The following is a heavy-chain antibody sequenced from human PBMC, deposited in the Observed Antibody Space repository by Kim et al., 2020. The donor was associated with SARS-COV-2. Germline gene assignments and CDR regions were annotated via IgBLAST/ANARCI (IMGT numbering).Heavy chain of an antibody. CDR2: IIPIFGTA. V-gene: IGHV1-69*13. J-gene: IGHJ4*02. Sequence: SVKVSCKASGGTFSSYAISWVRQAPGQGLEWMGGIIPIFGTANYAQKFQGRVTITADESTSTAYMELSSLRSEDTAVYYCASRRYYYDSSGFYFDYWGQGTLVTVSS. CDR3: ASRRYYYDSSGFYFDY. D-gene: IGHD3-22*01. CDR1: GGTFSSYA.